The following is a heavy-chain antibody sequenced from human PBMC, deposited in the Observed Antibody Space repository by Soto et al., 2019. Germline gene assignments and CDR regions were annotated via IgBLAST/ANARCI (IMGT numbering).Heavy chain of an antibody. CDR2: INAAIGNT. D-gene: IGHD3-10*01. V-gene: IGHV1-3*01. J-gene: IGHJ5*02. Sequence: ASVKVSCKASGYTFTNYAMHWVRQAPGQRLEWMGWINAAIGNTKYSQKFQGSVTITRDTSANTAYMELSSLRSEDTAVYYCASLRITMVRGVIQEVDPWGQGTLVTVSS. CDR3: ASLRITMVRGVIQEVDP. CDR1: GYTFTNYA.